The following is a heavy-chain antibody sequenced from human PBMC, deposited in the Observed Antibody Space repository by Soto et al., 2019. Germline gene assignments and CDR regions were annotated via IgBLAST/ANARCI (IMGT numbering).Heavy chain of an antibody. V-gene: IGHV3-30-3*01. CDR2: ISYDGSNK. D-gene: IGHD1-1*01. Sequence: PGGSLRLSCAASGFTFSNYAMHWVRQAPGKGLEWVAVISYDGSNKYYADSVKGRFTISRDNSKNTLYLQMNSLRAEDTAVYYCARDRGTGTKYYFDYWGQGTLVTVSS. CDR3: ARDRGTGTKYYFDY. CDR1: GFTFSNYA. J-gene: IGHJ4*02.